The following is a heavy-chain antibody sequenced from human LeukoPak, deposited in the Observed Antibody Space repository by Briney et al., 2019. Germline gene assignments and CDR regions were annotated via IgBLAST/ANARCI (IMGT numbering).Heavy chain of an antibody. D-gene: IGHD2-2*01. V-gene: IGHV3-49*04. CDR3: TRAPHPRCSSSGCYLDY. Sequence: GRSLRLSCSTSGFTFGDYAMSWVRQAPGKGLEWVGFIQAKAYGGATKYAASVDGRFSISRDDSQSIANLQMNDLKTEDTAVYYCTRAPHPRCSSSGCYLDYWGQGTLVTVSS. CDR2: IQAKAYGGAT. J-gene: IGHJ4*02. CDR1: GFTFGDYA.